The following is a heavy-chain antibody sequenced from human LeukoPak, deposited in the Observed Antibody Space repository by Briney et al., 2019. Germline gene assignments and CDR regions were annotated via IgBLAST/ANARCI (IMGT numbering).Heavy chain of an antibody. CDR3: ARPGDCSSTSCSGYMDV. CDR1: GGSFSGYY. J-gene: IGHJ6*03. D-gene: IGHD2-2*01. CDR2: INHSGST. V-gene: IGHV4-34*01. Sequence: SETLSLTCAVYGGSFSGYYWSWIRHPPGKGLDWIGEINHSGSTNYNPSLKSRVTISVDTSKNQFSLKLSSVTAADTAVYYCARPGDCSSTSCSGYMDVWGKGTTVTVSS.